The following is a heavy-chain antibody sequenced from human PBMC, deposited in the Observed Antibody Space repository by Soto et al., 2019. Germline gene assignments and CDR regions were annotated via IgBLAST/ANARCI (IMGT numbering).Heavy chain of an antibody. J-gene: IGHJ6*02. D-gene: IGHD6-19*01. CDR3: ARDTVAGYYYYYGMDV. Sequence: PGGSLRLSCAASGFTFSDAWMSWVRQAPGKGLEWVGRIRSYNAGGTTEYAAPVKGRFTISRDDSKNTLYLQMNSLKAEDTAVYYCARDTVAGYYYYYGMDVWGQGTTVTVSS. V-gene: IGHV3-15*07. CDR1: GFTFSDAW. CDR2: IRSYNAGGTT.